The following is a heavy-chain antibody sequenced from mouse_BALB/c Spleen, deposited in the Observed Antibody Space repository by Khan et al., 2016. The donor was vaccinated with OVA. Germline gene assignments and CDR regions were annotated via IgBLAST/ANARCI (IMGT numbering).Heavy chain of an antibody. J-gene: IGHJ2*01. CDR2: ISYSGTT. V-gene: IGHV3-2*02. CDR3: TRAGRIKY. CDR1: GYSITSGYV. Sequence: EVQLQQSGPGLVKPSQSLSLTCTVTGYSITSGYVWNCLRPFPGNKLEWMVYISYSGTTNYYPSLTSRIFINHDTSNNHFFLQFNSVTTEDTATYYGTRAGRIKYWGQGTTLTVSS.